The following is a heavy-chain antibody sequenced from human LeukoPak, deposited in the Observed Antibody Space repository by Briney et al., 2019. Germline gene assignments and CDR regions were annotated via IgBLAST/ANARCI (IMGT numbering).Heavy chain of an antibody. V-gene: IGHV5-51*01. Sequence: GESLKISCKGSGYSFTSYWIGWVRQMPGKGLEWMGIIYPGDSDTRYSPSFQGQVTISADKSISTAYLQWSSLKASDTAMYYCARPYPHVLLWFGESTSLDYYYYGMDVWGQGTTVTVSS. J-gene: IGHJ6*02. CDR3: ARPYPHVLLWFGESTSLDYYYYGMDV. D-gene: IGHD3-10*01. CDR1: GYSFTSYW. CDR2: IYPGDSDT.